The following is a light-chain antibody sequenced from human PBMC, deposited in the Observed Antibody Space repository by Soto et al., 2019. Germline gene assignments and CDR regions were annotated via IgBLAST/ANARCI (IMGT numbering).Light chain of an antibody. CDR2: GAS. CDR1: QSVSSSY. Sequence: EIVLTQSPGTLSLSPGERATLSCRASQSVSSSYLAWYQQKPGQAPRLLIYGASSRATGIPDRFSGSGSGTDFSLTTSRLEPEYFAVEYCQQYGSSPLTFGPGTKVDIK. J-gene: IGKJ3*01. V-gene: IGKV3-20*01. CDR3: QQYGSSPLT.